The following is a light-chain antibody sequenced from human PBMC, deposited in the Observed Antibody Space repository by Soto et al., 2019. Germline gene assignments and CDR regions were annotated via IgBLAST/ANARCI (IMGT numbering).Light chain of an antibody. V-gene: IGKV3-20*01. CDR1: QSVSSSY. J-gene: IGKJ5*01. CDR2: GAS. Sequence: EIVLTQSPGTLSVSPGERATLSCRASQSVSSSYLAWYQQKPGQAPRLLIYGASYRATGIPDRFSGSGSGTGFTLTISRLEPEDFAVYYCQQFGTAPLTFGQGTRLEIK. CDR3: QQFGTAPLT.